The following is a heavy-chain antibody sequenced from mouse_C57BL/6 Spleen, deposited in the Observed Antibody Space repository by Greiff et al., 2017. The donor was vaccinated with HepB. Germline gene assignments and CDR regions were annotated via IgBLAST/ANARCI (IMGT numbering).Heavy chain of an antibody. V-gene: IGHV1-80*01. CDR3: AREGSSSFAY. CDR1: GYAFSSYW. D-gene: IGHD1-1*01. Sequence: VQLQQPGAELVKPGASVKISCKASGYAFSSYWMNWVKQRPGKGLEWIGQIYPGDGDTNYNGKFKGKATLTADKSSSTAYMPLSSLTSEDSAVYFCAREGSSSFAYWGQGTLVTVSA. J-gene: IGHJ3*01. CDR2: IYPGDGDT.